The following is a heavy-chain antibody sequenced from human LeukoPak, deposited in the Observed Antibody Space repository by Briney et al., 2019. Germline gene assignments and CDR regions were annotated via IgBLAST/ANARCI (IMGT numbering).Heavy chain of an antibody. Sequence: SETLSLTCAVYGGSFSGYYWSWIRQPPGKGLEWIGEINHSGSTNYNPSLKSRVTISVDTSKNQFSLKLSSVTAADTAVYYCARGKRITMIVVVISRGAFDIWGQGTMATVSS. CDR3: ARGKRITMIVVVISRGAFDI. D-gene: IGHD3-22*01. J-gene: IGHJ3*02. CDR1: GGSFSGYY. V-gene: IGHV4-34*01. CDR2: INHSGST.